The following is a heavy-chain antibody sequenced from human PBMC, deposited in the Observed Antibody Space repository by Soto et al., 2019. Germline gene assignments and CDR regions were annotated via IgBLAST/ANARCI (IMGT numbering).Heavy chain of an antibody. CDR3: AKGGSSWTGWFDP. D-gene: IGHD6-13*01. Sequence: QVQLVQSGAEVKKPGASVKVSCKASGYPLTAKYLHWVRQAPGQGLEWMGWINPSSGGTKEAQKFRGRVTMTRYTSISAAYMELSRLTSHDTAVYYCAKGGSSWTGWFDPWGQSTLVTVAS. CDR2: INPSSGGT. J-gene: IGHJ5*02. V-gene: IGHV1-2*02. CDR1: GYPLTAKY.